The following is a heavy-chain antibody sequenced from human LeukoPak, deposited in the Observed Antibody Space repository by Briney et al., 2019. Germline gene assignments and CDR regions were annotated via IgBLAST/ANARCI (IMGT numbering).Heavy chain of an antibody. CDR1: GFTFSTYA. Sequence: GRSLRLSCAASGFTFSTYAMNWVRQAPGKGLEWVSSISSSSSYIYYADSVKGRFTISRDNAKNSLYLQMNSLRAEDTAVYYCARVRSSSWYRPDYYYYMDVWGKGTTVTVSS. V-gene: IGHV3-21*01. J-gene: IGHJ6*03. CDR2: ISSSSSYI. D-gene: IGHD6-13*01. CDR3: ARVRSSSWYRPDYYYYMDV.